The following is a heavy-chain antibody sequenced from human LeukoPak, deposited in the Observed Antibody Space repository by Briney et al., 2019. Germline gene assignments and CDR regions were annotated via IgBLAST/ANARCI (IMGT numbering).Heavy chain of an antibody. J-gene: IGHJ5*02. V-gene: IGHV1-18*01. CDR1: GYTFTSYG. D-gene: IGHD2-2*02. CDR2: ISAYNGNT. Sequence: ASVKVSCKASGYTFTSYGISWVRQAPGQGLEWMGWISAYNGNTNYAQKLKGRVTMTTDPSTSTAYMELRSLRSDDTAVYYCARGVPAALRLARWFDPWGQGTLVTVSS. CDR3: ARGVPAALRLARWFDP.